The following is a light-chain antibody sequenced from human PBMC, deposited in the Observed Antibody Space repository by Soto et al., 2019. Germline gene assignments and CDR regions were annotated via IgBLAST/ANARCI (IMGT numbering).Light chain of an antibody. Sequence: EIVLTQSPGTLSLSPGERATLSCRASQSVSSSYLAWYQRKPLQAPRLLIYVASSRATGIPDRFSGSGSGTXXXLTIXRLEPEDFAVYYFQQYGSSRTFGPGTKVDIK. CDR1: QSVSSSY. CDR2: VAS. CDR3: QQYGSSRT. V-gene: IGKV3-20*01. J-gene: IGKJ3*01.